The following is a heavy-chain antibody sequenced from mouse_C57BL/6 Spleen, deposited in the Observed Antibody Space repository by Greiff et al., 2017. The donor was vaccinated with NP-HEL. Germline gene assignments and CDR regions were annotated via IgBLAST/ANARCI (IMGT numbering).Heavy chain of an antibody. CDR2: IDPSDSYT. CDR3: ARGDYYYGSSHYFDY. CDR1: GYTFTSYW. D-gene: IGHD1-1*01. Sequence: VQLQQPGAELVMPGASVKLSCKASGYTFTSYWMHWVKQRPGQGLEWIGEIDPSDSYTNYNQKFKGKSTLTVDKSSSTAYMQLSSLTSEDSAVYYCARGDYYYGSSHYFDYWGQGTTLTVSS. J-gene: IGHJ2*01. V-gene: IGHV1-69*01.